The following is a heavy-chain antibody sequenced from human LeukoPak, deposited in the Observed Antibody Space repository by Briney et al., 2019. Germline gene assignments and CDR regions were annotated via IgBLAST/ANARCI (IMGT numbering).Heavy chain of an antibody. CDR3: ARVPLVRGLREGYFDY. Sequence: PSETLSLTCTVAGGSISNYFWSWIRQPPGKGLEWVGHVFYNGSTNYNPSLKSRVTISVDTSKNQFSLKLSSVTAADTAVYYCARVPLVRGLREGYFDYWGQGTLVTVSS. CDR2: VFYNGST. D-gene: IGHD3-10*01. CDR1: GGSISNYF. V-gene: IGHV4-59*01. J-gene: IGHJ4*02.